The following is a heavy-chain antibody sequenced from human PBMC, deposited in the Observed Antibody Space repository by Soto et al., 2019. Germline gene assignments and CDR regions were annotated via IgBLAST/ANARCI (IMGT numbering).Heavy chain of an antibody. CDR2: ISYDGSNK. Sequence: QVQLMESGGGVVQPGRSLRLSCAASGFTFSSYGMHWVRQAPGKGLEWVAVISYDGSNKYYADSVKGRFTISRDNSKNTLYLQMNSLRAEDTAVYYCANTPNYYDSSGYYHPLDYWGQGTLVTVSS. D-gene: IGHD3-22*01. CDR1: GFTFSSYG. V-gene: IGHV3-30*18. CDR3: ANTPNYYDSSGYYHPLDY. J-gene: IGHJ4*02.